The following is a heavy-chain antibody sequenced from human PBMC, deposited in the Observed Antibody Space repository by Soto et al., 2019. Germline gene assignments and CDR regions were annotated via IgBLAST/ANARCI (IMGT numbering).Heavy chain of an antibody. Sequence: SSETLSLTCSVSGGTISSSYWSWIRQPPGRGLEWIGYIYYSGNTNYNPSLKSRVTISVDTSKNQFSLKLNSVTAADTAVYYCARDLWGYCGADCYPLDVWGQGTTVTVSS. CDR3: ARDLWGYCGADCYPLDV. V-gene: IGHV4-59*01. D-gene: IGHD2-21*02. CDR1: GGTISSSY. J-gene: IGHJ6*02. CDR2: IYYSGNT.